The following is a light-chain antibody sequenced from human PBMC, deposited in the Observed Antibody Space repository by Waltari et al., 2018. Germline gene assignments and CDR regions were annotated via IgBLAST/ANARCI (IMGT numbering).Light chain of an antibody. J-gene: IGLJ2*01. CDR2: EGT. CDR3: CSYAGSTSVL. Sequence: QSALTQPASVSGSPGQSLTIPCTGTRSDVGSYNLVSWYQHHPGKAPKLLIYEGTKRPSGVSYRFSASKSGNTASLTISGLQAEDETDYYCCSYAGSTSVLFGGGTKVTVL. V-gene: IGLV2-23*01. CDR1: RSDVGSYNL.